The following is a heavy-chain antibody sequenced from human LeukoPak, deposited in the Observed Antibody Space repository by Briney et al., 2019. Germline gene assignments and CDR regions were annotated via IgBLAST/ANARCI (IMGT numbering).Heavy chain of an antibody. CDR3: ARDSAKLRGVSITYFDS. D-gene: IGHD3-10*01. CDR1: GFTFSSYA. CDR2: INRSGST. J-gene: IGHJ4*02. V-gene: IGHV3-21*06. Sequence: GGSLRLSCAASGFTFSSYAMTWVRQAPGKGLEWVSTINRSGSTYDADSVNGRFTISRDNAKNSLYLQMNSLRAEDTAVYYCARDSAKLRGVSITYFDSWGQGTLAIVSS.